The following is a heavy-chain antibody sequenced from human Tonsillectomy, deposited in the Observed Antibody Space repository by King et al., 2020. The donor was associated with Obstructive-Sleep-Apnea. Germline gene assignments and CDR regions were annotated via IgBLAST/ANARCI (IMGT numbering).Heavy chain of an antibody. J-gene: IGHJ4*02. D-gene: IGHD4-17*01. CDR1: GYSVTSDW. CDR2: IDPSDSYT. V-gene: IGHV5-10-1*03. Sequence: QLVQSGAEGKKPGESLRISCKGSGYSVTSDWITWVRQILGKGLEWMVRIDPSDSYTNYSPSFQAHVTISADKSISTAYVQWSSLKASDTAMYHCARDNGDHPLFDYWGQGTLVTVSS. CDR3: ARDNGDHPLFDY.